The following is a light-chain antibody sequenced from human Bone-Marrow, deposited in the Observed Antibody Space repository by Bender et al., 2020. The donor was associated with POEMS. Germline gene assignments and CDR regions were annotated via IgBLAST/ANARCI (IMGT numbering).Light chain of an antibody. Sequence: QSALTQPASVSGSPGQSITISCTGTNSDIGTYNLVSWYQQHPGKAPKLMIYDVTKRPSGVSNRFSGSKSGNTASLTISGLQAEDEADYYCCSYAGASTYVLFGGGTKLTVL. CDR3: CSYAGASTYVL. CDR2: DVT. CDR1: NSDIGTYNL. V-gene: IGLV2-23*02. J-gene: IGLJ2*01.